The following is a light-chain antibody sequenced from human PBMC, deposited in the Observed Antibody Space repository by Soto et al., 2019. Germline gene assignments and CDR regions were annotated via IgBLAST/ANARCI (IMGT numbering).Light chain of an antibody. CDR1: SGDVGGYKF. V-gene: IGLV2-14*01. CDR3: SSYAHGSIYV. J-gene: IGLJ1*01. CDR2: GVG. Sequence: QSALTQPASVSGSPGQSITIYCTGTSGDVGGYKFVSWYLQHPGKAPKLLIYGVGNRPSGVSARFSGSKSGDTASLTISGLQAEDEADYYCSSYAHGSIYVFGTGTKVTVL.